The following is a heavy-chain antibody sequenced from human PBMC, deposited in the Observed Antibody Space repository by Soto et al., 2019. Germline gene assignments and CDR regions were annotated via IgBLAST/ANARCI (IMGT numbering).Heavy chain of an antibody. CDR1: VGSISSSSYY. D-gene: IGHD3-3*01. V-gene: IGHV4-39*01. CDR2: IYYSGST. Sequence: ETLSLTCTVSVGSISSSSYYWGWILQPPGKGLEWIGSIYYSGSTYYNPSLKSRVTISVDTSKNQFSLKLSSVTAADTAVYYCARTYYDFWSGPRGWFDPWGQGTLVTVSS. J-gene: IGHJ5*02. CDR3: ARTYYDFWSGPRGWFDP.